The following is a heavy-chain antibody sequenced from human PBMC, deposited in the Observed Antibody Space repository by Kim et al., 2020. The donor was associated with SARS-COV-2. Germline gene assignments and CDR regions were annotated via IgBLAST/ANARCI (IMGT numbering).Heavy chain of an antibody. CDR1: GFTFSNYG. D-gene: IGHD5-12*01. J-gene: IGHJ3*02. V-gene: IGHV3-30*18. Sequence: GGSLRLSCAASGFTFSNYGMHWVRQAPGKGLEWVAVISYDGNIKYYADSVKGRFTISRDNSKNTLYLQMNSLSAEDTAVYYCAKGRDGYKHAFDIWGQGTMVTVSP. CDR3: AKGRDGYKHAFDI. CDR2: ISYDGNIK.